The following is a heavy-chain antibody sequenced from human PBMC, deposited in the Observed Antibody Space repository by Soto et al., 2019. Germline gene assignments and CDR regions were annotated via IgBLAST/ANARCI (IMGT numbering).Heavy chain of an antibody. J-gene: IGHJ4*02. CDR3: AKHVGYYYDSSGSHDDY. D-gene: IGHD3-22*01. Sequence: GGSLRLSCAASGFTFSSYAMSWVRQAPGKGLEWVSAISGSGGSTYYADSVKGRFTISRDNSKNTLYLQMNSLRAEDTAVYYCAKHVGYYYDSSGSHDDYWGQGTLVTVSS. CDR2: ISGSGGST. V-gene: IGHV3-23*01. CDR1: GFTFSSYA.